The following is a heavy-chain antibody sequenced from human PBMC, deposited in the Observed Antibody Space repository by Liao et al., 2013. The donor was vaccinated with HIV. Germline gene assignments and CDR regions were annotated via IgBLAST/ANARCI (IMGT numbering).Heavy chain of an antibody. CDR2: INLSGST. CDR3: ARMGTSTEYYDMWSGYYSHVQQGTHFDH. J-gene: IGHJ4*02. V-gene: IGHV4-34*10. CDR1: GGSISSYY. D-gene: IGHD3-3*01. Sequence: QVQLQESGPGLVKPSETLSLTCTVSGGSISSYYWTWIRQPPGKGLEWIGEINLSGSTNYNPSLKSRVSISVDTSKNQFSLKLSSVTAADTAMYYCARMGTSTEYYDMWSGYYSHVQQGTHFDHWGQGTLVTVSS.